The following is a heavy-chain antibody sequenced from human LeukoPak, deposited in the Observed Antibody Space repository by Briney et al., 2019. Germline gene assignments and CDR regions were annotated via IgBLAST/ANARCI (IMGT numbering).Heavy chain of an antibody. Sequence: GGSLRLSCAASGFTFSSYSMNWVRQAPGKGLEWVSYISSSGTTIYYGDSVKGRFTISRDNAKNSLSLQMNSLRAEDTALYYCARERDGSSWSGGSYYYYYMDVWGKGTTVTVSS. CDR2: ISSSGTTI. J-gene: IGHJ6*03. D-gene: IGHD6-13*01. CDR3: ARERDGSSWSGGSYYYYYMDV. V-gene: IGHV3-48*01. CDR1: GFTFSSYS.